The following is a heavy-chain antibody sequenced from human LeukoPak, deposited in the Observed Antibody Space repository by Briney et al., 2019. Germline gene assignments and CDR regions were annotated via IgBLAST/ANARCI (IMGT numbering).Heavy chain of an antibody. CDR1: GGSIGSYY. CDR3: ARGGSGYDSFYYYGMDV. Sequence: SETLSLTCTVSGGSIGSYYWSWIRQPPGKGLEWIGRIYTNVITNYNPSLKSRVTISVDTSKNQFSLKLSSVTAADTAVYYCARGGSGYDSFYYYGMDVWGQGTTVTVSS. V-gene: IGHV4-4*07. CDR2: IYTNVIT. D-gene: IGHD5-12*01. J-gene: IGHJ6*02.